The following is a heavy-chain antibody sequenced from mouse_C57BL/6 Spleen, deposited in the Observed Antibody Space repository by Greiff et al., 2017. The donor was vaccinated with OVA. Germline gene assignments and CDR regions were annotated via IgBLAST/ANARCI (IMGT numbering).Heavy chain of an antibody. D-gene: IGHD2-4*01. CDR1: GYTFTEYT. J-gene: IGHJ3*01. Sequence: VQLQESGAVLVKPGASVKLSCKASGYTFTEYTIHWVKQRSGQGLEWIGLFYPGSGSISYNEKFKGKATLTADKSSSTAYMELSRVTSEDSAVYFCARHEGGYDYDGFAYWGQGTLVTVSA. CDR2: FYPGSGSI. CDR3: ARHEGGYDYDGFAY. V-gene: IGHV1-62-2*01.